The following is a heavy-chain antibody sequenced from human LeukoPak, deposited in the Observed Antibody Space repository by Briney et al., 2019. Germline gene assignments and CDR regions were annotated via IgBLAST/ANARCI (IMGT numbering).Heavy chain of an antibody. Sequence: SETLSLTCTVSGGSISSYYWSWVRQPPGKGLEWIGYIYYSGSTNYNPSLKSRVTISVDTSKNQFSLKLSSVTAADTAVYYCARILYGDYGGYYFDYWGQGTLVTVSS. D-gene: IGHD4-17*01. CDR2: IYYSGST. CDR1: GGSISSYY. V-gene: IGHV4-59*01. CDR3: ARILYGDYGGYYFDY. J-gene: IGHJ4*02.